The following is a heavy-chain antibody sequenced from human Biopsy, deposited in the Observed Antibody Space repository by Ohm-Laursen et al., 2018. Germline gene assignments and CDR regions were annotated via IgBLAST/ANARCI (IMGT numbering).Heavy chain of an antibody. V-gene: IGHV3-21*01. CDR3: ARSRGSSGIATIYYYGMDV. D-gene: IGHD3-10*01. CDR2: ISSSSDNI. Sequence: SLRLSCTASGFTLSSYSMNWVRQTPGKGLEWVSTISSSSDNIYYVDSVKGRFTISRDNAKNSLYLQMNSRRAEDTAVYYCARSRGSSGIATIYYYGMDVWGQGTTVTVSS. J-gene: IGHJ6*02. CDR1: GFTLSSYS.